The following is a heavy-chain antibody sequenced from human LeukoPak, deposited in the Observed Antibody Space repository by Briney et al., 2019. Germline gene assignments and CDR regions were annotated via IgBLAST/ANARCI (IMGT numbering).Heavy chain of an antibody. CDR3: AKSPVTGSWYEYFQH. CDR2: ISGSGGRT. Sequence: GGPLRLSCAASGFTFSSYAMSWVRQAPGKGLEWVSAISGSGGRTYYADSVKGRFTISRDNSKNTLYLQMNSLRAEDTAVYYCAKSPVTGSWYEYFQHWGQGTLVTVSS. V-gene: IGHV3-23*01. J-gene: IGHJ1*01. D-gene: IGHD6-13*01. CDR1: GFTFSSYA.